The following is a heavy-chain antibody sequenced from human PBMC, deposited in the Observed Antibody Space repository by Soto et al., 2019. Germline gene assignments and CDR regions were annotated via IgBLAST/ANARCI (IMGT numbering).Heavy chain of an antibody. CDR2: ISSSSSTI. J-gene: IGHJ3*02. CDR3: ARELYSSSWNDAFDI. D-gene: IGHD6-13*01. V-gene: IGHV3-48*01. Sequence: EVQLVESGGGLVQPGGSLRLSCAASGFTFSSYSMNWVRQAPGKGLEWVSYISSSSSTIYYADSVKGRFTISRDNAKNSLYLQMNSLRAEHTAVYYCARELYSSSWNDAFDIWGQGTMVTVSS. CDR1: GFTFSSYS.